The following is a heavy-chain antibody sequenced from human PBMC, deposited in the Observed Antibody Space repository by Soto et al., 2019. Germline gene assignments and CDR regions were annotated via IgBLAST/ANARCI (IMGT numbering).Heavy chain of an antibody. J-gene: IGHJ4*02. CDR2: IIPIFGTA. Sequence: SVKVSCKDSGGTFSSYAISWVRQAPGQGLEWMGGIIPIFGTANYAQKFQGRVTITADESTSTAYMELSSLRSEDTAVYYCAGRAPDYYYDSSGYYKVWDYWGQGTLVTVSS. D-gene: IGHD3-22*01. CDR1: GGTFSSYA. CDR3: AGRAPDYYYDSSGYYKVWDY. V-gene: IGHV1-69*13.